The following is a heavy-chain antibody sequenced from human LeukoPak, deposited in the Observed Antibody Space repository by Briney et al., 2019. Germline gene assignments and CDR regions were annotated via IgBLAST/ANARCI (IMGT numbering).Heavy chain of an antibody. CDR3: AKSPSGSPYYFDY. CDR2: ISGSGSST. Sequence: TGGSLRLSCAASGFTFSRYDKKWVRQAPGKGLEWVSAISGSGSSTYYADSVKGRFTISRDNSKNTLYLQVNSLRAEDTAVYYCAKSPSGSPYYFDYWGQGTLVTVSS. V-gene: IGHV3-23*01. D-gene: IGHD1-26*01. J-gene: IGHJ4*02. CDR1: GFTFSRYD.